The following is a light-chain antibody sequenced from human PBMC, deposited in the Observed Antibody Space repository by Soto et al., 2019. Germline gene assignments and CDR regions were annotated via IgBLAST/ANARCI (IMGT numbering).Light chain of an antibody. CDR2: DVS. V-gene: IGLV2-14*01. CDR1: SSDVGGYNY. Sequence: QSALTQPASVSGSPGQSITISCTGTSSDVGGYNYVSWYQQHPGKSPKLMIYDVSNRPSGVSNRFSGSKSGNTACLTISGLQAEDEAEYYCSSYTSSSTYVFGTGTKVTVL. CDR3: SSYTSSSTYV. J-gene: IGLJ1*01.